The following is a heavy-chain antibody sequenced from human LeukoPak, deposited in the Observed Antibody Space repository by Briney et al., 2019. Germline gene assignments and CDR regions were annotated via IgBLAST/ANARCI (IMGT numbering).Heavy chain of an antibody. Sequence: ASVKLSCKACGYTFTSEGMSWVGQAPGQGLECSGWLTAYNGNTNYPPKLQGSVTMTTATSPSTAYMALTSLRSDDTAVYYSATDPPQLALGWFHPWGQGTLVTVSS. V-gene: IGHV1-18*01. CDR1: GYTFTSEG. CDR3: ATDPPQLALGWFHP. CDR2: LTAYNGNT. J-gene: IGHJ5*02. D-gene: IGHD6-13*01.